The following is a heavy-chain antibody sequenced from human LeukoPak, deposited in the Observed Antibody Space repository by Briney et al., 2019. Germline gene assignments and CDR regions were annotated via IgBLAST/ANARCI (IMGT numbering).Heavy chain of an antibody. CDR2: IYYSGNT. V-gene: IGHV4-39*07. D-gene: IGHD3-22*01. J-gene: IGHJ5*02. CDR1: GGSVSSSSYY. CDR3: ARGRDSSGFGFDP. Sequence: SETVSLTCTVSGGSVSSSSYYWGWIRQPPGKGLEWIGSIYYSGNTYYNPSLKSRVTISVDTSKNQFSLKLSSVTAADTAVYYCARGRDSSGFGFDPWGQGTLVTVSS.